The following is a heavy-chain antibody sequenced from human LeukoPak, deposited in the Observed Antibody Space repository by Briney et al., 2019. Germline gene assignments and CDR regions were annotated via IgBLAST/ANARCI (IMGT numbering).Heavy chain of an antibody. D-gene: IGHD3/OR15-3a*01. CDR3: ARVSGMLLGRGYFDY. CDR2: ISYDGSDK. Sequence: GGSLRLSCAASGFTFRSYAMHWVRQAPGKGLEGVAVISYDGSDKYYADSVKGRFIISRDNYKNTLYLQMNSLRAEDTAVYYCARVSGMLLGRGYFDYWGQGTLVTVSS. J-gene: IGHJ4*02. CDR1: GFTFRSYA. V-gene: IGHV3-30-3*01.